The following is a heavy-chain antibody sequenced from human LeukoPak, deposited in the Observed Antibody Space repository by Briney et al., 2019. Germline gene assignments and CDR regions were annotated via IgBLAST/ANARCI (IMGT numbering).Heavy chain of an antibody. Sequence: GGSLRLSCVASGFIFSSYWMSWVRQAPGKGLEWVANIKQDGSEKYYVDSVKGRFTISRDNAKNSLYLQMNSLRAEDTAVYYCARDHRVGYFPDYWGQGTLVTVSS. V-gene: IGHV3-7*01. CDR3: ARDHRVGYFPDY. J-gene: IGHJ4*02. D-gene: IGHD2-2*03. CDR1: GFIFSSYW. CDR2: IKQDGSEK.